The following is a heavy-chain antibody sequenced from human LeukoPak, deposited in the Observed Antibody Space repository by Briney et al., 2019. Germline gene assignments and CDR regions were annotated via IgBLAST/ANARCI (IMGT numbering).Heavy chain of an antibody. V-gene: IGHV3-20*04. CDR1: GFTFDDFG. CDR3: ARWELSGRVMERLSWIDH. D-gene: IGHD3-16*02. J-gene: IGHJ4*02. Sequence: GGSLRLSXAASGFTFDDFGMTWVRQSPGKGLEWLSGINWNGGGTGYADSVKGRFTISRDNAKKILYLQMNSLRVEDTAVYYCARWELSGRVMERLSWIDHWGQGALVTVSS. CDR2: INWNGGGT.